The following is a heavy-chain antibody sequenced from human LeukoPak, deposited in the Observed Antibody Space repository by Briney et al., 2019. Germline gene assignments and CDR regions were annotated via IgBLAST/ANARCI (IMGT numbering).Heavy chain of an antibody. Sequence: GGSLRLSCAASGFIFNDYAMSWVRQVPGKGLECVSVISAIGGKTYYADSVKGRFTISRDTSKTTISLQMNSLRVEDSAVYYCAKWTRTTLFRGDRARFDSWGQGTLVTVSS. J-gene: IGHJ4*02. CDR2: ISAIGGKT. D-gene: IGHD3-10*01. CDR3: AKWTRTTLFRGDRARFDS. V-gene: IGHV3-23*01. CDR1: GFIFNDYA.